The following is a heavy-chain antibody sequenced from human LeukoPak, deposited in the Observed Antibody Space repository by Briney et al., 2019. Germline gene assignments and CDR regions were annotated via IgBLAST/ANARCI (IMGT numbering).Heavy chain of an antibody. J-gene: IGHJ4*02. CDR1: GGSISSGSYY. Sequence: SETLSLTCTVSGGSISSGSYYWSWIRQPAGKGLEWIGRIYTSGSTNYNPSLKSRVTISVDTSKNQFSLKLSSVTAADTAVYYCARAPTYDTYYFDYWGQGTLVTVSS. CDR3: ARAPTYDTYYFDY. D-gene: IGHD3-22*01. CDR2: IYTSGST. V-gene: IGHV4-61*02.